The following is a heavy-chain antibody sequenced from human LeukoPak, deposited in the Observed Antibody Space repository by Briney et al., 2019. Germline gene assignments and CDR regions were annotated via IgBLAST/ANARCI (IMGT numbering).Heavy chain of an antibody. V-gene: IGHV3-21*01. D-gene: IGHD2-2*01. J-gene: IGHJ5*02. Sequence: PGGSLRLSRAASGFTFSSYSMNWVRQAPGKGLEWVSSISSSSSYIYYADSVKGRFTISRDNAKNSLYLQMNSLRAEDTAVYYCARVSTTYLGGNWFDPWGQGTLVTVSS. CDR2: ISSSSSYI. CDR3: ARVSTTYLGGNWFDP. CDR1: GFTFSSYS.